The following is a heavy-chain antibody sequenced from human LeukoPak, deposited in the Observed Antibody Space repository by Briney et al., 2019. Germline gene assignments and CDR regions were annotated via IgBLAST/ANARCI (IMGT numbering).Heavy chain of an antibody. CDR2: IYYSGST. D-gene: IGHD5-18*01. CDR3: AREGGMNSYGYGP. CDR1: GGSISSSSYY. Sequence: PSETLSLTCTVSGGSISSSSYYWGWIRQPPGKGLEWIGSIYYSGSTYYNPSLKSRVTISVDTSKNQFSLKLSSVTAADTAVYYCAREGGMNSYGYGPWGQGTLVTVSS. J-gene: IGHJ5*02. V-gene: IGHV4-39*07.